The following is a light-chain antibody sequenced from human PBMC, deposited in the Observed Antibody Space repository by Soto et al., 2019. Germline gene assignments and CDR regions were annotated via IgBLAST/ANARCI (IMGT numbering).Light chain of an antibody. J-gene: IGKJ1*01. V-gene: IGKV3-20*01. CDR3: QQYGRSPWT. CDR1: QSVSSNY. CDR2: GAS. Sequence: EIVLTPSPGTLSLSPGERATLSCRASQSVSSNYLAWYQQQPGQAPRLLIYGASSRATGIPDRFSGSGSGTDFTLTISRLEPEDFAVYYCQQYGRSPWTFGQGTKGDIK.